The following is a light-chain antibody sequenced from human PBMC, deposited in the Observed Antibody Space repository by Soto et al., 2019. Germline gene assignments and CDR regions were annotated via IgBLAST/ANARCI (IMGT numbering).Light chain of an antibody. CDR2: AAS. V-gene: IGKV1-39*01. CDR3: QQSYRTPFT. J-gene: IGKJ3*01. Sequence: DLQMTQSPSSLSASVGDRVTITCRAGQSTASYLSWYQQRPGKAPKLLIYAASTLQSGVPSRFSGSGSGTDFTLTISSLQPEDFATYYCQQSYRTPFTFGPGTKVDI. CDR1: QSTASY.